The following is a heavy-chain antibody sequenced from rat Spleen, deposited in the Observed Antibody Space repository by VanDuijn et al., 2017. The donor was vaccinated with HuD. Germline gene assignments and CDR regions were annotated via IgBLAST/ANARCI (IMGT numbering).Heavy chain of an antibody. D-gene: IGHD1-7*01. CDR3: ARLWVADY. V-gene: IGHV5-25*01. Sequence: EVQLVESGGGLVQPGRSMKLSCAASGFTFSNYGMAWVRQAPTKGLEWVASISSSGGSTYYRDSVKGRFTISRDNAKSTLYLQMDSLRSEDTATYYCARLWVADYWGQGVMVTVSS. J-gene: IGHJ2*01. CDR2: ISSSGGST. CDR1: GFTFSNYG.